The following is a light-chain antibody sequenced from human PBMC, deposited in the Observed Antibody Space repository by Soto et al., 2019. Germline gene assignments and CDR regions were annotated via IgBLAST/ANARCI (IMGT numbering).Light chain of an antibody. J-gene: IGLJ2*01. CDR1: SSDVGAYNY. CDR2: EVS. CDR3: SSYSTGSTHVV. V-gene: IGLV2-14*01. Sequence: QSALTQPASVSGSPGQSITISCTGTSSDVGAYNYVSWYQQHPGKAPKLMIYEVSNRPSGVSNRFSGSKSGSTASLTISGLQAEDEADYYCSSYSTGSTHVVFGGGTKVTVL.